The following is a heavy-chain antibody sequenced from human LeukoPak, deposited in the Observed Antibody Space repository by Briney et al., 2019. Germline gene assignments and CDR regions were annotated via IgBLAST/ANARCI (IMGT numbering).Heavy chain of an antibody. CDR1: GYTFTGYY. J-gene: IGHJ3*02. CDR3: ASGHGSVHDAFDI. V-gene: IGHV1-2*04. CDR2: INPNSGGT. D-gene: IGHD3-10*01. Sequence: ASVKVSCKASGYTFTGYYMHWVQQAPGQGLEWVGWINPNSGGTNYAQKFQGWVTMTRDTSISTAYMELSRLRSDDTAVYYCASGHGSVHDAFDIWGQGTMVTVSS.